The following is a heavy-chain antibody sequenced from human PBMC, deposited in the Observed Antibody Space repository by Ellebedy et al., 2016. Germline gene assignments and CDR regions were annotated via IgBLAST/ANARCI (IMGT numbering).Heavy chain of an antibody. D-gene: IGHD3-10*01. V-gene: IGHV4-38-2*01. Sequence: GSLRLSXAVSGYSISSDYYWGWIRQPPGKRPEWIGSLHHSGTTYYNPSLKRRVTISVDTSKNQFSLRLTSVTAADTAVYYCARVEIHGSGSNYFDYWGQGTLVTVSS. J-gene: IGHJ4*02. CDR2: LHHSGTT. CDR1: GYSISSDYY. CDR3: ARVEIHGSGSNYFDY.